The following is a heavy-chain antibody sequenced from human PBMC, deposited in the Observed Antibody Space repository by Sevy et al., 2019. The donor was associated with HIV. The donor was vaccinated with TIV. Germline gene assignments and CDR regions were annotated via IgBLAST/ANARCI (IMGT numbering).Heavy chain of an antibody. CDR3: ARDSAAGNYYYYGMDV. CDR1: GFTFSSYA. CDR2: ISYDGSNK. J-gene: IGHJ6*02. D-gene: IGHD6-13*01. V-gene: IGHV3-30-3*01. Sequence: GGSLRLSCAASGFTFSSYAMHWVRQAPGKGLEWVAVISYDGSNKYYADSVKGRFTISRDNSKNTLYLQMNSLRAEDTAVYYCARDSAAGNYYYYGMDVWGQGTTVTVSS.